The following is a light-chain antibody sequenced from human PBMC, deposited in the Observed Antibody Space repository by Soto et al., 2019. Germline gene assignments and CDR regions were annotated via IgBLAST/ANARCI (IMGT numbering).Light chain of an antibody. CDR3: AKSYNFLHT. CDR1: QSINNY. J-gene: IGKJ2*01. Sequence: DLQMTQSPSSLSASVGDRVTITCRASQSINNYLNWYQQKPGKAPKLLIYAASSLQSRVPSRFSGSGSGTDITLTISSLQPEDVATYYCAKSYNFLHTFGQGNKLEIK. CDR2: AAS. V-gene: IGKV1-39*01.